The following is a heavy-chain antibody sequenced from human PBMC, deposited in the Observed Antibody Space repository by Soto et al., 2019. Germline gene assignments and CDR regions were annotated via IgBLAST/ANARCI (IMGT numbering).Heavy chain of an antibody. J-gene: IGHJ6*02. CDR1: GYNFTIYW. V-gene: IGHV5-51*01. D-gene: IGHD2-2*01. CDR2: IYPGDSDT. Sequence: PGESLKISCKGSGYNFTIYWDGWVRQMPGKGLEWMGIIYPGDSDTRYSPSFQGQVTISADKYISTAYLQWSSLKASDTAMYYCARHYCSSYSSCPVCYYYYGMDVWGQGTTVTVSS. CDR3: ARHYCSSYSSCPVCYYYYGMDV.